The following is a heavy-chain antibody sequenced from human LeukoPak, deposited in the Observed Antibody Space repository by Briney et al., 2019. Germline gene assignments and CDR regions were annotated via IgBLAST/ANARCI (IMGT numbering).Heavy chain of an antibody. CDR1: GFTFSDYY. CDR3: ARDRNRYNWNFYYMDV. CDR2: ISSSGSTI. Sequence: GGSLRLSCAASGFTFSDYYMSWIRQAPGRGLEWVSCISSSGSTIYSADSVKVRFTISRDNAKNSLSLQMNSLRAEDTAVYYCARDRNRYNWNFYYMDVWGKGTTVTVSS. J-gene: IGHJ6*03. D-gene: IGHD1-7*01. V-gene: IGHV3-11*04.